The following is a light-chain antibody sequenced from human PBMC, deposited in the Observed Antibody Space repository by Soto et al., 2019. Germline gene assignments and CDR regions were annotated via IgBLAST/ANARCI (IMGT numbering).Light chain of an antibody. V-gene: IGKV1-39*01. CDR3: QQSYRTKYTVGNETKMGNSRSR. Sequence: DIQMTQSPSSLSASVGDRVTITCRASQGISTYLVWYQQIHGRAPKLLIYAASSFVSGVPSKYSGSGSATHCILTISSLPREHFATYYCQQSYRTKYTVGNETKMGNSRSRFG. CDR1: QGISTY. CDR2: AAS. J-gene: IGKJ2*03.